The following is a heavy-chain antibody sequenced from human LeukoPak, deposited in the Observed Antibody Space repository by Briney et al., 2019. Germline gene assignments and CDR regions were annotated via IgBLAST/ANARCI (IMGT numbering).Heavy chain of an antibody. CDR2: INPSGGST. J-gene: IGHJ5*02. V-gene: IGHV1-46*01. Sequence: ASVKVSCKASGYTFTSYYMHWVRQAPGQGLEWMGIINPSGGSTSCAQRFQGRVTMTRDMSTSTVYMELSRLRSDDTAVYYCARGVEYYDILTGYVARKGGNWFDPWGQGTLVTVSS. CDR3: ARGVEYYDILTGYVARKGGNWFDP. D-gene: IGHD3-9*01. CDR1: GYTFTSYY.